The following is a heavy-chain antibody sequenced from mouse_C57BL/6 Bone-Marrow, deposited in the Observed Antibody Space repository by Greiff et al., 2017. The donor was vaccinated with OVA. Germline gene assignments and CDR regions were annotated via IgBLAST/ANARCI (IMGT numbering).Heavy chain of an antibody. D-gene: IGHD2-12*01. V-gene: IGHV12-3*01. Sequence: VQRVESGPGLVKPSQSLFLTCSITGFPITSGYYWIWIRQSPGKPLEWMGYITHSGETFYNPSLPSPISITRETSKNQFFLQLNSVTTEDTAMYYCAGDRGYSNDPLWYFDVWGTGTTVTVSS. CDR2: ITHSGET. CDR1: GFPITSGYY. CDR3: AGDRGYSNDPLWYFDV. J-gene: IGHJ1*03.